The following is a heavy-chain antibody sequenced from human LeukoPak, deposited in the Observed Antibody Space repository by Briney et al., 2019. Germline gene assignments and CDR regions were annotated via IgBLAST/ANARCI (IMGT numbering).Heavy chain of an antibody. CDR3: TRDSSSDTSSYYYMDV. V-gene: IGHV3-53*01. CDR1: GFTVSSNY. D-gene: IGHD2-2*01. CDR2: IYTGDNT. J-gene: IGHJ6*03. Sequence: PGGSLRLSCAASGFTVSSNYVNWVLQAPGKGLEWVSVIYTGDNTYYADSVKGRFTISRDKSKNTLYLQMNSLRAEDTAVYYCTRDSSSDTSSYYYMDVWGKGTTVTVSS.